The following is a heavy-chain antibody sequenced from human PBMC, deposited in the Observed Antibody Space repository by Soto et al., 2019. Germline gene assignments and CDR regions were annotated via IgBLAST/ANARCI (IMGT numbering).Heavy chain of an antibody. V-gene: IGHV1-18*01. Sequence: QVPLVQSGAEVKKPGASVKVSCKASGYTFTSYGISWVRQAPGQGLEWMGWISAYNGDTNYAQKLQGRVTMTTDTSTSTAYMELRSLRSDDTAVYYCARADPYYDFWSGSYGMDVWGQGTTVTVSS. CDR3: ARADPYYDFWSGSYGMDV. CDR1: GYTFTSYG. CDR2: ISAYNGDT. J-gene: IGHJ6*02. D-gene: IGHD3-3*01.